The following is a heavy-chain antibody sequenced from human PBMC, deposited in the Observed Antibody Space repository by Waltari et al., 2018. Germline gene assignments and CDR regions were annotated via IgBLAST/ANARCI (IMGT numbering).Heavy chain of an antibody. CDR2: INAGNGNT. CDR3: ARVAAAGFDY. Sequence: QVQLVQSGAEVKKPGDSVKVSCKASGYTFTTYAMQWVRQAPGQRLEWMGWINAGNGNTKNSQKFQGRVTITRDTSASIVYMELSSLRSEDTAVYYCARVAAAGFDYWGQGTLDTVSS. CDR1: GYTFTTYA. J-gene: IGHJ4*02. V-gene: IGHV1-3*01. D-gene: IGHD6-13*01.